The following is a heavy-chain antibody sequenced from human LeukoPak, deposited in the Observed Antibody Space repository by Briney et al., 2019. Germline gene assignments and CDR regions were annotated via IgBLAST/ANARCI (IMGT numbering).Heavy chain of an antibody. CDR1: GYTFTGYY. V-gene: IGHV1-2*02. J-gene: IGHJ4*02. CDR2: INPNSGGT. D-gene: IGHD3-22*01. Sequence: GASVKVSCKASGYTFTGYYMHWVRQAPGQGLEWMGWINPNSGGTNYAQKLQGRVTMTTDTSTRTAYMELRSLRSDDTAVYYCARDVSHRLYYDSSGYYILFDSWGQGTLVTVSS. CDR3: ARDVSHRLYYDSSGYYILFDS.